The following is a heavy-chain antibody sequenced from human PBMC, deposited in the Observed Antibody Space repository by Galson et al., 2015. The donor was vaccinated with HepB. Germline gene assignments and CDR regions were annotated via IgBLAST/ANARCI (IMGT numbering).Heavy chain of an antibody. CDR1: GYTFTSYG. D-gene: IGHD2-2*01. V-gene: IGHV1-18*01. J-gene: IGHJ6*02. Sequence: SVKVSCKASGYTFTSYGISWVRQAPGQGLEWMGWISAYNGNTNYAQKLQGRVTMTTDTSTSTAYMELRSLRSDDTAVYYCAREGVGPYCSSTSCYRYYYGMDVWGQGTTVTVSS. CDR3: AREGVGPYCSSTSCYRYYYGMDV. CDR2: ISAYNGNT.